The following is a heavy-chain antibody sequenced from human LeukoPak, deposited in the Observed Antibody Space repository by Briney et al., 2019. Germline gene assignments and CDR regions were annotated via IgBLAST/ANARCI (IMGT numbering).Heavy chain of an antibody. Sequence: GGSLRLSCAASGFNVSSNYMTGVRQAPGKGLGCVSFMDRGVRTYYPDSVKGRFTMSRDDMKRTVYLQMDSLRAGDTAVYYCARSECTAGSCNWFDPWGQGTPVTVSP. D-gene: IGHD2-8*02. CDR3: ARSECTAGSCNWFDP. CDR1: GFNVSSNY. J-gene: IGHJ5*02. CDR2: MDRGVRT. V-gene: IGHV3-66*01.